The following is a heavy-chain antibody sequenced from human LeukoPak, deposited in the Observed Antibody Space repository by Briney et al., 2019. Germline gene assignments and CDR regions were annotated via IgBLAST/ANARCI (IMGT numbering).Heavy chain of an antibody. CDR2: VDPEDGET. V-gene: IGHV1-69-2*01. Sequence: ASVKISCKVSGYTFTDYYMHSVQQAPGKGLEWMGLVDPEDGETIYAEKLQGRVTITADTSTDTAYMELSSLRSEDTAVYYCATEDYGGNSGLKYWGQGTLVTVSS. D-gene: IGHD4-23*01. J-gene: IGHJ4*02. CDR1: GYTFTDYY. CDR3: ATEDYGGNSGLKY.